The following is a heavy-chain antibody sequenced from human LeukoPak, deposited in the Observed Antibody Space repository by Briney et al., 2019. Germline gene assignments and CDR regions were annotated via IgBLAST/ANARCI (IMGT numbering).Heavy chain of an antibody. J-gene: IGHJ3*02. CDR3: ARGLANYDILTGYYMSAFDI. CDR2: IYYSGST. CDR1: GGSISSYY. D-gene: IGHD3-9*01. V-gene: IGHV4-59*01. Sequence: SETLSLTCTVSGGSISSYYWSWVRQPPGKGLEWIGYIYYSGSTNYNPSLKSRVTISVDTSKKQFSRKLSSVTGGDTAVYYCARGLANYDILTGYYMSAFDIWGQGTMVTVSS.